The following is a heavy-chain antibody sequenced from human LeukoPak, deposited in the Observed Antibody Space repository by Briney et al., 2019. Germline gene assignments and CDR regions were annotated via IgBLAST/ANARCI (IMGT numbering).Heavy chain of an antibody. D-gene: IGHD5-18*01. V-gene: IGHV2-70*11. CDR2: IDWDDDK. Sequence: ESGPTLVNPTQTLTLTCTFSGFSLSTSGMCVSWIRQPPGKALEWLARIDWDDDKYYSTSLKTRLTISKDTSKNQVVLTMTNMGPVDTATYYCARIRVDTAMEYYYYGMDVWGQGTTVTLSS. CDR1: GFSLSTSGMC. J-gene: IGHJ6*02. CDR3: ARIRVDTAMEYYYYGMDV.